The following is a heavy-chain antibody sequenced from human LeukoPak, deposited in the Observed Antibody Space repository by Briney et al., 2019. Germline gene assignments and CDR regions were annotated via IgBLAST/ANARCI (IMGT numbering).Heavy chain of an antibody. J-gene: IGHJ1*01. CDR1: GFTFSSYA. CDR2: ISGSGGST. V-gene: IGHV3-23*01. Sequence: GGALRLSCAASGFTFSSYAMHWVRQTPGRGLEWVSSISGSGGSTYYADSVKGRFTISRDNSKNTLYLQMNSLRAEDTAVYYCARDRDSSSWYADFQHWGQGTLVTVSS. CDR3: ARDRDSSSWYADFQH. D-gene: IGHD6-13*01.